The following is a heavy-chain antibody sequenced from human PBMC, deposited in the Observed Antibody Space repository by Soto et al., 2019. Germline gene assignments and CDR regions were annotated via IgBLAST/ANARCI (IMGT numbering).Heavy chain of an antibody. CDR1: GGSISSYY. V-gene: IGHV4-59*01. J-gene: IGHJ4*02. CDR3: ARGTPPSVFDY. CDR2: IYYSGST. D-gene: IGHD1-1*01. Sequence: QVQLQESGPGLVKPSETLSLTCTVSGGSISSYYWSWIRQPPGKGLEWIGYIYYSGSTNYNPSLKSRVTISVDTSKNQFSLKLSSVTAADTAVYYCARGTPPSVFDYWGQGTLVTVSS.